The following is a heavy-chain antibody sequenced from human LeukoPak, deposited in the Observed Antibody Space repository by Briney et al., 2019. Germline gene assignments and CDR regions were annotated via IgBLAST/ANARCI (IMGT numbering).Heavy chain of an antibody. CDR2: ISGSNGNT. J-gene: IGHJ4*02. CDR1: GYTFTRYG. V-gene: IGHV1-18*01. D-gene: IGHD2-8*01. Sequence: ASVKVSCKAFGYTFTRYGVSWVRQAPGQGLEWIGWISGSNGNTNYAQNFQGRVTMTTDSSTSTAYMELTSLRSDDTAVYYCAGSLGYCTSNVCYLKYWGQGTLVTVSS. CDR3: AGSLGYCTSNVCYLKY.